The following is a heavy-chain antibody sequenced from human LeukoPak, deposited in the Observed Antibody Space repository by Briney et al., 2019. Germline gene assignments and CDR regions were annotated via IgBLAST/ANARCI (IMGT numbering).Heavy chain of an antibody. D-gene: IGHD6-6*01. J-gene: IGHJ4*02. CDR3: ARGAPNLYSSSSYLHFDY. CDR1: GGSISSSSYY. V-gene: IGHV4-39*07. CDR2: IYYSGST. Sequence: SETLSLTCTVSGGSISSSSYYWGWIRQPPGKGLEWIGSIYYSGSTYYNPSLKSRVTISVDTSKNQFSLKLSSVTAADTAVYYCARGAPNLYSSSSYLHFDYWGQGTLVTASS.